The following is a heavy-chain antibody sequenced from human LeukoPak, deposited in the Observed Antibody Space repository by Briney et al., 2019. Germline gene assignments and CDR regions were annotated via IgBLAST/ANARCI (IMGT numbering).Heavy chain of an antibody. D-gene: IGHD5-12*01. CDR3: ARGRMLGGYSGYGY. V-gene: IGHV1-8*01. CDR1: GYTFTSYD. CDR2: MNPNSGNT. Sequence: ASAKVSCKASGYTFTSYDINWVRQATGQGLEWMGWMNPNSGNTGYAQKFQGRVTMTRNTSISTAYMELSSLRSEDTAVYYCARGRMLGGYSGYGYWGQGTLVTVSS. J-gene: IGHJ4*02.